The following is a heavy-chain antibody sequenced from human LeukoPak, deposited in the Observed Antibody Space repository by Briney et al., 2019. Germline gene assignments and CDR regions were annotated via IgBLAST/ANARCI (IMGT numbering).Heavy chain of an antibody. Sequence: PSETLSLTYTVSNYSISSGYYWGWIRRPPGKGLEWIGSIDHSGSTYYNPSLKSRVTISVDTSKNQFSLKLTSVTAADTAVYYCARGGKWLYYFDYWGQGTLVTVSS. CDR1: NYSISSGYY. CDR3: ARGGKWLYYFDY. J-gene: IGHJ4*02. V-gene: IGHV4-38-2*02. CDR2: IDHSGST. D-gene: IGHD6-19*01.